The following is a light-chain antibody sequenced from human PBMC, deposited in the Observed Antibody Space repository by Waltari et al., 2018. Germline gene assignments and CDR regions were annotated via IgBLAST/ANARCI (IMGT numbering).Light chain of an antibody. Sequence: DIQMTQSPSALSASVGDRVTIPCRASQNISTSLNWYQHSPGKAPRVLIYAVSTLQSGVPSRFSGSGAGTAFTLTINSLQPEDVATYYCQQTYSVPRTFGPGTKVEIK. J-gene: IGKJ1*01. CDR3: QQTYSVPRT. CDR2: AVS. V-gene: IGKV1-39*01. CDR1: QNISTS.